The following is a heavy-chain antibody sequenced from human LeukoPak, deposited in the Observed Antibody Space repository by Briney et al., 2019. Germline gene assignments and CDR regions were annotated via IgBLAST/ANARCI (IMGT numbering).Heavy chain of an antibody. CDR3: ARDYYGSGSYPFDY. CDR2: ISSGGSSI. Sequence: GGSLRLSCAASGFTFSSYDMNWVRQAPGKGLEWISYISSGGSSIYYADSVKGRFTISRDNAKNSLYLQMNSLRAEDTAVYYCARDYYGSGSYPFDYWGQGTLVTVSS. CDR1: GFTFSSYD. D-gene: IGHD3-10*01. V-gene: IGHV3-48*03. J-gene: IGHJ4*02.